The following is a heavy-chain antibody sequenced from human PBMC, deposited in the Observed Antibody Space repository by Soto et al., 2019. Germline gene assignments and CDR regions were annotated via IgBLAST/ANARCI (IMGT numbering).Heavy chain of an antibody. V-gene: IGHV3-23*01. D-gene: IGHD2-8*02. CDR3: AKATATGGGAFEI. Sequence: GGSLRLSCAVSGFICSSYDMSWVRQAPGKGLEWVSTILVGGSTHYEDSVTGRFTISRGTSRNTVYLQMNSLTAGDTAFYYCAKATATGGGAFEIYGQGTMVTVSS. CDR1: GFICSSYD. CDR2: ILVGGST. J-gene: IGHJ3*02.